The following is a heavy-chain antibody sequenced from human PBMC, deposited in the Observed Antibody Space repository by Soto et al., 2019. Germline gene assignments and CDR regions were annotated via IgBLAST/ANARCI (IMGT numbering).Heavy chain of an antibody. CDR3: ARDFPQGIDYGMDV. CDR1: GFTFSDYY. Sequence: GGSLRLSCAASGFTFSDYYMSWIRPAPGKGLEWVSYISSSGSYTNYADSVKGRFTISRDNAKNSLYLQMNSLRAEDTAVYYCARDFPQGIDYGMDVWGQGTTVTVSS. V-gene: IGHV3-11*06. J-gene: IGHJ6*02. CDR2: ISSSGSYT.